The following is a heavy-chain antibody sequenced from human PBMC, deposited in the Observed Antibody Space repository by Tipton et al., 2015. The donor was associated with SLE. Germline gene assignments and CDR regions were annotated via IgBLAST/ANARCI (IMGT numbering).Heavy chain of an antibody. Sequence: SLRLSCSPSGFSFSTYGMAWVRQSPGKGLEWVSTIRNGGGKSDGKTYYAESVRGRFTISRDRSKNTIFLQMDSLRAEDTALYYCAKGKRTIYDHDAFDMWGQGTAVTVSS. CDR3: AKGKRTIYDHDAFDM. V-gene: IGHV3-23*01. D-gene: IGHD3-3*01. J-gene: IGHJ3*02. CDR1: GFSFSTYG. CDR2: IRNGGGKSDGKT.